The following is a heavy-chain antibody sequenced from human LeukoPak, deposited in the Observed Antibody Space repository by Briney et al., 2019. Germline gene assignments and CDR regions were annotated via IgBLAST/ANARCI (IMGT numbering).Heavy chain of an antibody. D-gene: IGHD2-15*01. V-gene: IGHV4-59*01. CDR3: ARVGYCSGGSCYSDYYYGMDV. CDR1: GGSISSSY. Sequence: SQTLSLTCTVSGGSISSSYWSWIRQPPGKGLEWIGCNYFSGSTNYNPCLKSRVTISVDTSKNQFSLKLSSVTAADTAVYYCARVGYCSGGSCYSDYYYGMDVWGQGTTVTVSS. J-gene: IGHJ6*02. CDR2: NYFSGST.